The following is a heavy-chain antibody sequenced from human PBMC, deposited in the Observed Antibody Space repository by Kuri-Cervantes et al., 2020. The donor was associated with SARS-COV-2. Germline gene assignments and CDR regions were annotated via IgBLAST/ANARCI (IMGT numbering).Heavy chain of an antibody. V-gene: IGHV4-34*01. CDR3: ARGRKYYYDSSGYYYFDY. D-gene: IGHD3-22*01. CDR2: INHSGST. CDR1: GGSFSGYY. Sequence: ESLKISCAVYGGSFSGYYWSWIRQPPGKGLEWIGEINHSGSTNYNPSLKSRVTISVDTSKNQFSLKLSSVTAADTAVYYCARGRKYYYDSSGYYYFDYWGQGTLVTVSS. J-gene: IGHJ4*02.